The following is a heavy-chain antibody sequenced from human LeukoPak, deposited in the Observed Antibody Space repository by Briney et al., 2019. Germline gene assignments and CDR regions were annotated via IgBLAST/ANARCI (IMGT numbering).Heavy chain of an antibody. CDR2: ISSSSSTI. J-gene: IGHJ4*02. CDR3: ARGSGYSSGWY. V-gene: IGHV3-48*04. Sequence: GGSLRLSCAASGFTFSSYSMNWVRQPPGKGLEWVSYISSSSSTIYYADSVKGRFTISRDNAKNSLYLQMNSLRAEDTAVYYCARGSGYSSGWYWGQGTLVTVSS. D-gene: IGHD6-19*01. CDR1: GFTFSSYS.